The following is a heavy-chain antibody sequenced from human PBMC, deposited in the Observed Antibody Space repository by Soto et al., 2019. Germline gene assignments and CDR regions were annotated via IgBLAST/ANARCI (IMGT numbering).Heavy chain of an antibody. J-gene: IGHJ4*02. CDR1: GNTSTRYD. CDR3: ARGRASGSYYLLDY. V-gene: IGHV1-8*01. D-gene: IGHD3-10*01. CDR2: INPNSGNI. Sequence: ASVKVSCKASGNTSTRYDINWGRQATGHGLEWMGWINPNSGNIGYAQKFQGRVTMTRDTAIRTAYMEVSRLRSDDTAVYYCARGRASGSYYLLDYWGQGTLVTVSS.